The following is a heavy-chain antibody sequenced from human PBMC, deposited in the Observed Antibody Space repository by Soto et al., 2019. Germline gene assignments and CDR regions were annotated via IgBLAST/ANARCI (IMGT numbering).Heavy chain of an antibody. Sequence: GGSLRLSCAASGSSFSSSGMHWVRQTPGKGLEWVAFISSDGRNTYYADSVKGRFTISRDNFKNTLNLQMNSLRVDDMAVYYCEKDPRYCSNSPCDILVSAMDVWGQRRTVTVS. CDR3: EKDPRYCSNSPCDILVSAMDV. D-gene: IGHD2-15*01. J-gene: IGHJ6*01. V-gene: IGHV3-30*18. CDR2: ISSDGRNT. CDR1: GSSFSSSG.